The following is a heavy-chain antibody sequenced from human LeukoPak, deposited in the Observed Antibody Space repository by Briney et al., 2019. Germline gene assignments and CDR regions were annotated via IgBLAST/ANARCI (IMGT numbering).Heavy chain of an antibody. Sequence: GGALRPSRAPSAFTFSSYWMQWVRQPPRKGVLWVSRITTDGSSTTYADSVKGRLTVSRDKAKNTLCLQMNSLRAEDTAVYYCATGFSGNGVGFWGQGTLVTVSS. CDR2: ITTDGSST. V-gene: IGHV3-74*01. CDR1: AFTFSSYW. CDR3: ATGFSGNGVGF. D-gene: IGHD5-12*01. J-gene: IGHJ4*02.